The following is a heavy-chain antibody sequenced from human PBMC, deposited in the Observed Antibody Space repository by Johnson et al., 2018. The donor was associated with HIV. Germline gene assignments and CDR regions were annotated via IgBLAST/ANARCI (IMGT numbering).Heavy chain of an antibody. Sequence: QVQLVESGGGVVQPGRSLRLSCAASGFTFSSYAMHWVRQAPGKGLEWVAVISYDGSNQYYADSVKGRFTISRDNSKNTVFLQMNSLRPEDTAMYYCARDREYGLAWGWSLDIWGQGTTVTVSS. CDR2: ISYDGSNQ. V-gene: IGHV3-30*04. J-gene: IGHJ3*02. CDR1: GFTFSSYA. D-gene: IGHD6-19*01. CDR3: ARDREYGLAWGWSLDI.